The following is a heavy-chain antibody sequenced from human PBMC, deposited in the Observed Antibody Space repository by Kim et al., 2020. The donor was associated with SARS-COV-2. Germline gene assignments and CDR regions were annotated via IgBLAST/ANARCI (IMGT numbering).Heavy chain of an antibody. CDR2: INHSGST. J-gene: IGHJ6*03. CDR3: ARGLKGIAMIVVVRPYDYYYMDV. D-gene: IGHD3-22*01. V-gene: IGHV4-34*01. Sequence: SETLSLTCAVYGGSFSGYYWSWIRQPPGKGLEWIGEINHSGSTNYNPSLKSRVTISVDTSKNQFALKLSSVTAADTAVYYCARGLKGIAMIVVVRPYDYYYMDVWGKGTTVTVSS. CDR1: GGSFSGYY.